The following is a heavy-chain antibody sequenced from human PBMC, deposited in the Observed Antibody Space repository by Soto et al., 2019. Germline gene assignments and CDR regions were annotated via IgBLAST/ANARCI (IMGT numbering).Heavy chain of an antibody. D-gene: IGHD6-13*01. Sequence: GGTLILSCTASVFTFSSYGIHWFRPAPVRVPEWVAVILYDGSNKYYADSVKGRFTISRDNSKNTLYLQMNSLRAEDTAVYYCAKDNAAAGSYYYGMDVWGQGTTVTVSS. CDR3: AKDNAAAGSYYYGMDV. V-gene: IGHV3-30*18. J-gene: IGHJ6*02. CDR2: ILYDGSNK. CDR1: VFTFSSYG.